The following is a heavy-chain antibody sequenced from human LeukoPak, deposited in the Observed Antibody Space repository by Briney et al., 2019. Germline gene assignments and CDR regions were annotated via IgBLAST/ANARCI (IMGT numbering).Heavy chain of an antibody. CDR3: APIWFGEVDFDY. CDR2: IYYSGST. V-gene: IGHV4-39*01. CDR1: GGSISSSSYY. D-gene: IGHD3-10*01. J-gene: IGHJ4*02. Sequence: SETLSLTCTVSGGSISSSSYYWGWIRPPPGKGLEWIGSIYYSGSTYYNPSLKSRVTISVDTSKNQFSLKLSSVTAADTAVYYCAPIWFGEVDFDYWGQGTLVTVSS.